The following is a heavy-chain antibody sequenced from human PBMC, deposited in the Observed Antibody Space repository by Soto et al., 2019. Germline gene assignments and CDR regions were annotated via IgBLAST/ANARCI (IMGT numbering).Heavy chain of an antibody. Sequence: SETLSLTCTVSGGSVSIGSYYWSCIRQPPGKGLEWIGYIYYSGSTNYNPSLKSRVTISVDTSKNQFSLKLSSVTAADTAVYYCAREVDTAMVVWFDPWGQGTLVTVSS. CDR3: AREVDTAMVVWFDP. V-gene: IGHV4-61*01. CDR2: IYYSGST. D-gene: IGHD5-18*01. CDR1: GGSVSIGSYY. J-gene: IGHJ5*02.